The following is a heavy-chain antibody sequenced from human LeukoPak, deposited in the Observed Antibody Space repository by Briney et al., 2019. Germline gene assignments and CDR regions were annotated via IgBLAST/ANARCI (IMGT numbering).Heavy chain of an antibody. Sequence: GASVKVSCKASGYTFTSYGISWVRQAPGQGLEWMGWISAYNGNTNYAQKLQGRVTMTTDTSTSTAYMELRSLRSDDTAVYYCARVWLGYRLLTSDYYYYYMDVWGKGTTVTVSS. CDR3: ARVWLGYRLLTSDYYYYYMDV. V-gene: IGHV1-18*01. D-gene: IGHD2-2*01. CDR2: ISAYNGNT. CDR1: GYTFTSYG. J-gene: IGHJ6*03.